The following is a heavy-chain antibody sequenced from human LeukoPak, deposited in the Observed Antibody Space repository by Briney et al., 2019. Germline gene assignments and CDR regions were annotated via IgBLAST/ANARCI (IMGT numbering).Heavy chain of an antibody. CDR3: AREYSSIGLWGNGWFDP. J-gene: IGHJ5*02. V-gene: IGHV3-7*05. D-gene: IGHD6-13*01. CDR2: IKQDGSEK. CDR1: KFTFSRYW. Sequence: PGGSLRLSCAASKFTFSRYWMSWVRQAPGKGLEWVANIKQDGSEKYYADSVKGRFTISRDNAKNSLVLQMNSLRAEDTAVYYCAREYSSIGLWGNGWFDPWGQGTLVTVSS.